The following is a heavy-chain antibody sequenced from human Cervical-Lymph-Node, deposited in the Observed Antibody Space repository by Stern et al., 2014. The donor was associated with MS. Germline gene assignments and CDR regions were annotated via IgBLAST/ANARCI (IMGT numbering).Heavy chain of an antibody. D-gene: IGHD3-3*01. J-gene: IGHJ4*02. V-gene: IGHV4-59*08. CDR3: AGSGTYYPDY. CDR1: GGSISSYY. CDR2: VHYSGTT. Sequence: QVQLVESGPGLVKPSETLSLTCSVSGGSISSYYWNWIRQPPGKGLEWIANVHYSGTTNYNPSPKSRFPILLDPSRNKISLKLTSVTAADTAVYYCAGSGTYYPDYWGQGILVTVSS.